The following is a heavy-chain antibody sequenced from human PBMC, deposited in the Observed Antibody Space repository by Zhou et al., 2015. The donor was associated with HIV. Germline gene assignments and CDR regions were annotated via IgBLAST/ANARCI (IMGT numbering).Heavy chain of an antibody. V-gene: IGHV1-69*06. Sequence: QVQLVQSGAEMKKPGSSVKVSCKASGDTFNNFGISWVRQAPGQGLEWMGGIIPIFGTANYAQKFQGRVTITADKSTSTAYMELSSLRSEDTAVYYCASPQGFTSGYFDLWGRGTLVTVSS. J-gene: IGHJ2*01. CDR2: IIPIFGTA. CDR1: GDTFNNFG. D-gene: IGHD3-16*01. CDR3: ASPQGFTSGYFDL.